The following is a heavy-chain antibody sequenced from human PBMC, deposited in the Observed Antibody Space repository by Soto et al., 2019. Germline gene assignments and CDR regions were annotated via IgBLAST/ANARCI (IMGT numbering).Heavy chain of an antibody. V-gene: IGHV3-33*01. CDR3: ARDSVAIDY. D-gene: IGHD6-19*01. CDR2: IQYDGSNK. J-gene: IGHJ4*02. Sequence: GGSLRLSCAASGFTFSSYGMHWVRQAPGKGLERVAVIQYDGSNKYYADSVKGRFTISRDNSKNPLYLQMNTLRAEDTAVYYCARDSVAIDYWGQGPLVTVSS. CDR1: GFTFSSYG.